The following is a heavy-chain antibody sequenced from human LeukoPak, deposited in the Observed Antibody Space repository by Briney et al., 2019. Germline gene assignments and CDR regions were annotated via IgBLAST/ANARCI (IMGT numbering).Heavy chain of an antibody. J-gene: IGHJ3*02. CDR2: ISRSGDFT. V-gene: IGHV3-23*01. D-gene: IGHD3-16*01. Sequence: GGSLRLSCVASGFTFSSYGMSWVRQAPGKGLEWVSTISRSGDFTYYADSVKGRFTMSRDNAKNSLYLQMNSLRAEDTAVYYCARGGDILSHDLGHIWGQGTMVTVSS. CDR1: GFTFSSYG. CDR3: ARGGDILSHDLGHI.